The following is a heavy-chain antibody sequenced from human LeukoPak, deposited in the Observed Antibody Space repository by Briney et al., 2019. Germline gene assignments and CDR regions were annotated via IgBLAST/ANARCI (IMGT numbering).Heavy chain of an antibody. D-gene: IGHD6-6*01. CDR1: GYTFTGYY. CDR2: INPNSGGT. J-gene: IGHJ4*02. CDR3: AREPPEPYSSSSSHDY. V-gene: IGHV1-2*02. Sequence: ASVKVFCKASGYTFTGYYMHWVRQAPGQGLEWMGWINPNSGGTNYAQKFQGRVTMTRDTSISTAYMELSRLRSDDTAVYYCAREPPEPYSSSSSHDYWGQGTLVTVSS.